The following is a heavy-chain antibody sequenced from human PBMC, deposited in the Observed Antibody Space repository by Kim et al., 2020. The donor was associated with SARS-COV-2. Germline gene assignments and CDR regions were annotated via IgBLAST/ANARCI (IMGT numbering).Heavy chain of an antibody. D-gene: IGHD3-22*01. J-gene: IGHJ3*02. CDR1: GGSVSSGSYY. Sequence: SETLSLTCTVSGGSVSSGSYYWSWIRQPPGKGLEWIGYIYYSGSTNYNPSLKSRVTISVDTSKNQFSLKLSSVTAADTAVYYCARVGYYDSSGSLFDAFDIWGQGTMVTVSS. V-gene: IGHV4-61*01. CDR3: ARVGYYDSSGSLFDAFDI. CDR2: IYYSGST.